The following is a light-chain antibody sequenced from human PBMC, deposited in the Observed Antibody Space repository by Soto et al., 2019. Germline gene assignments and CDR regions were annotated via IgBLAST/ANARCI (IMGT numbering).Light chain of an antibody. J-gene: IGLJ1*01. Sequence: QSALAQPASLSWSPTQSIAISCTRTSSDIGAYDYVSWFQQHPGKAPKLMISEVNNRPSGVSNRFSGSKSGNTAYLTTSGLQVEDEADYFCFSSTSTSTHVFGSGTKVTVL. CDR2: EVN. V-gene: IGLV2-14*01. CDR1: SSDIGAYDY. CDR3: FSSTSTSTHV.